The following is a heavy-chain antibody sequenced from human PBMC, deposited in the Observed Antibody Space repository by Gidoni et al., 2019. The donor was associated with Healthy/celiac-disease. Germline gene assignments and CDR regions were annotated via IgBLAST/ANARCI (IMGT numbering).Heavy chain of an antibody. J-gene: IGHJ6*02. CDR3: AKDARSGGSPLFYYYGMDV. CDR1: FSSYA. V-gene: IGHV3-23*01. CDR2: ISGSGGST. D-gene: IGHD2-15*01. Sequence: FSSYAMSWVRQAPGKGLEWVPAISGSGGSTYYADSVKGRFTISRDNSKNTLYLQMNSLRAEDTAVYYCAKDARSGGSPLFYYYGMDVWGQGTTVTVSS.